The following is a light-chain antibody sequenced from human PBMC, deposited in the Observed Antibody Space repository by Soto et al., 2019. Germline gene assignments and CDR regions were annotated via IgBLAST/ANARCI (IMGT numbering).Light chain of an antibody. J-gene: IGKJ3*01. CDR1: QIVTGDY. Sequence: EVVLTQSPGTLSLSPGEGATLSCRASQIVTGDYLAWYQQKPGQAPRLLIYGASSRATGIPGRFSGSGSGTDFTLTISRLEPEDFAVYYCQQYGRSPFTFGPGTKVDIK. CDR3: QQYGRSPFT. V-gene: IGKV3-20*01. CDR2: GAS.